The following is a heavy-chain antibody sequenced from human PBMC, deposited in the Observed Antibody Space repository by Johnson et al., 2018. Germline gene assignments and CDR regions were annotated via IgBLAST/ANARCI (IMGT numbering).Heavy chain of an antibody. D-gene: IGHD4-23*01. CDR1: GGSLSGYY. CDR3: SRGVTDQH. CDR2: INHSGST. Sequence: QVQLQQWGAGLLKPSETLSLSCAVYGGSLSGYYWSWIRQPPGKGLEWIGEINHSGSTNYNSSLKSRVTISIDTSKNQFSLKVSSLTAADTAVYYCSRGVTDQHWSQGTLVTVSS. J-gene: IGHJ1*01. V-gene: IGHV4-34*01.